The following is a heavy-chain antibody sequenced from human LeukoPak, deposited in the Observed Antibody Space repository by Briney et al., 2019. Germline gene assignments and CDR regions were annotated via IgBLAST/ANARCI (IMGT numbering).Heavy chain of an antibody. Sequence: SETLSLTCAVYGGSFSGYYWSWIRQPPGKGLEWIGEINHSGSTNYNPSLKSRVTISVDTSKNQFSLKLSSVTAADTAVYYCASWGPAFYDILTGSNFDYWGQGTLVTVSS. D-gene: IGHD3-9*01. CDR2: INHSGST. CDR1: GGSFSGYY. V-gene: IGHV4-34*01. CDR3: ASWGPAFYDILTGSNFDY. J-gene: IGHJ4*02.